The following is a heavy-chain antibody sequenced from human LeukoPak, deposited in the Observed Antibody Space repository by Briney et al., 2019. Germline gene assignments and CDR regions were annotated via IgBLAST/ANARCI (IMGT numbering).Heavy chain of an antibody. V-gene: IGHV1-69*05. CDR2: IIPIFGTA. CDR3: ASGGASGSGWYYFDY. D-gene: IGHD6-19*01. CDR1: GGTFSSYA. Sequence: SVRVSCKASGGTFSSYAISWVRQAPGQGLEWMRRIIPIFGTANYAQKFQGRVTITTDESTSTAYMELSSLRSEDTAVYYCASGGASGSGWYYFDYWGQGTLVTVSS. J-gene: IGHJ4*02.